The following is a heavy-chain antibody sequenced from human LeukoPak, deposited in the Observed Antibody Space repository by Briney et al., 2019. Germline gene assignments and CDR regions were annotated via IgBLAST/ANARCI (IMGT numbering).Heavy chain of an antibody. CDR1: GGSRSSYY. D-gene: IGHD5-18*01. Sequence: SETLSLTCTVSGGSRSSYYWSWIRQPPGKGLEWIGYIYYSGSTNYNPSLKSRVTISVDTSKNQFSLKLSSVTAADTAVYYCARMGDTAMAKWGQGTLVTVSS. J-gene: IGHJ4*02. CDR3: ARMGDTAMAK. CDR2: IYYSGST. V-gene: IGHV4-59*01.